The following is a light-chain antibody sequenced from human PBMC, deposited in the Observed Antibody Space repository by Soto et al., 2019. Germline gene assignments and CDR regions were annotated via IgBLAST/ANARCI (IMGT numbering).Light chain of an antibody. CDR3: QQYDTSPYS. V-gene: IGKV1-6*01. Sequence: IQMTQSPSSLSASVGDRVTITCRASQGIRNDLGWYQQKPGKAPKRLIYAASSLQSGVPSRFSGSGSGTYFTLTINRLEPDDFAVYYCQQYDTSPYSFGQGTKLEIK. CDR1: QGIRND. CDR2: AAS. J-gene: IGKJ2*01.